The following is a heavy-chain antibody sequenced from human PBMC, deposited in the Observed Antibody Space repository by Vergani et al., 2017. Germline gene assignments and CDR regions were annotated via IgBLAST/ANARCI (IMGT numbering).Heavy chain of an antibody. V-gene: IGHV4-39*01. J-gene: IGHJ6*03. CDR1: GGSISSSSYY. CDR2: IYYSGST. CDR3: ASQSSYGYDNYYYYYMDV. Sequence: QLQLQESGPGLVKPSETLSLTCTVSGGSISSSSYYWGWIRQPPGKGLEWIGSIYYSGSTYYNPSLKSRVTISVDTSKHQFSLKLSSVTAADTAVYYCASQSSYGYDNYYYYYMDVWGKGTTVTVSS. D-gene: IGHD5-18*01.